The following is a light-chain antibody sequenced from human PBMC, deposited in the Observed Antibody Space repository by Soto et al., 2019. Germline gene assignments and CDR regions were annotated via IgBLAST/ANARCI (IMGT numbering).Light chain of an antibody. V-gene: IGKV1-39*01. CDR1: QTISRY. CDR2: AAS. Sequence: DIQMTQSPSSLSASVGDRVTITCRASQTISRYLNWYQQKPGKAPKLLIYAASSLQSGVPSRFSGSGSGIDFTLTISSLQPEDSATYYCLQDINYPWTFGQGTKVDIK. J-gene: IGKJ1*01. CDR3: LQDINYPWT.